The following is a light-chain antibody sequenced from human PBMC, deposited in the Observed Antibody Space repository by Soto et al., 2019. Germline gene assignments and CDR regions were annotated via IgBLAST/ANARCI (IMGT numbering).Light chain of an antibody. Sequence: ETIVSRCPATMSESPGARATLSCRASQSVSSTLAGYQRKPGQAPRLLIYGASTRVTGIPATFSGSGSGTEFTLTISSLQSEDVAASYCQQYNNWPPWTFGQGTKVDIK. J-gene: IGKJ1*01. V-gene: IGKV3-15*01. CDR2: GAS. CDR3: QQYNNWPPWT. CDR1: QSVSST.